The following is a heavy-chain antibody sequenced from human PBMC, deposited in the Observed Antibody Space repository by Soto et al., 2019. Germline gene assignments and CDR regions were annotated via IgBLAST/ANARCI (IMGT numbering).Heavy chain of an antibody. J-gene: IGHJ4*02. V-gene: IGHV3-74*01. D-gene: IGHD1-1*01. Sequence: GGSLRLSCAASGFIFSNYWMHWVRQAPGKGLVWVSRIKGDGSGTSYADAVEGRFSISRDNAKNTLFLQMNSLRAEDTAVYYCARDHNWNDTDYWGQGTLVTVSS. CDR1: GFIFSNYW. CDR3: ARDHNWNDTDY. CDR2: IKGDGSGT.